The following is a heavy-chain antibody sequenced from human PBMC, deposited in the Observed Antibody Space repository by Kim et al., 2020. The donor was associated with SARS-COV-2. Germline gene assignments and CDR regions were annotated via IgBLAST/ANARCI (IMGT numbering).Heavy chain of an antibody. J-gene: IGHJ4*02. CDR3: AKQLNGLGHY. Sequence: GSTYYVGSVKGRFTISRDNSKNTVYLQMNSLRAEDTAVYYCAKQLNGLGHYWGQGTLVTVSS. V-gene: IGHV3-66*04. CDR2: GST. D-gene: IGHD2-8*01.